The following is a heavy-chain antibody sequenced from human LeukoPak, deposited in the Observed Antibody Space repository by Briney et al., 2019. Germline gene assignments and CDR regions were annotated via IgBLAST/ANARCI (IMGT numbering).Heavy chain of an antibody. Sequence: ASVKVSCKASGYTFTGYYMHWVRQAPGQGLGWMGWVNPNSGGTNYAQKLQGRVTMTTDTSTSTAYMELRSLGSDDTAVYYCARGSSSGYYLTFDYWGQGTLVTVSS. J-gene: IGHJ4*02. D-gene: IGHD3-22*01. CDR2: VNPNSGGT. V-gene: IGHV1-2*02. CDR1: GYTFTGYY. CDR3: ARGSSSGYYLTFDY.